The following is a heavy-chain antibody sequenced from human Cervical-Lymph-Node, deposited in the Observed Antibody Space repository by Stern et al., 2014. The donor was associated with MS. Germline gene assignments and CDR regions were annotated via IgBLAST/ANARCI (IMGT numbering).Heavy chain of an antibody. CDR3: ARVGRGYIPGYSFDY. Sequence: DQLVQSGGGLIQPGGSLRLSCAASGVTVSSSYMSWVRQAPGQGLEWVSAIHNGGATYYAESVKGRFTISRDNSKNTLYFQMSSLRAEDTAVYYCARVGRGYIPGYSFDYWAQGTLVTVSS. D-gene: IGHD5-18*01. V-gene: IGHV3-53*01. CDR1: GVTVSSSY. J-gene: IGHJ4*02. CDR2: IHNGGAT.